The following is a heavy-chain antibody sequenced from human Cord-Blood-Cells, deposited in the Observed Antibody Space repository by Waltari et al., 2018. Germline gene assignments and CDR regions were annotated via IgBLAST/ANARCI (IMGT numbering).Heavy chain of an antibody. D-gene: IGHD7-27*01. J-gene: IGHJ2*01. CDR3: ARGFRKTGEERYFDL. V-gene: IGHV4-38-2*02. Sequence: QVQLQESGPGLVKPSATLSLTCTVSRYSISSGYYWGWIRQPPGKGLEWIGSIYHSGSTYYNPSLKSRVTISVDTSKNQFSLKLSSVTAADTAVYYCARGFRKTGEERYFDLWGRGTLVTVSS. CDR1: RYSISSGYY. CDR2: IYHSGST.